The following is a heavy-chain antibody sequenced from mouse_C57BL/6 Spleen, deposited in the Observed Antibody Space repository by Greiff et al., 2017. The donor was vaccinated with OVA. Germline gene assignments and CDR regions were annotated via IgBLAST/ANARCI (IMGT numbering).Heavy chain of an antibody. CDR1: GYTFTDYN. CDR3: ARRRLYGNYDQYYLDY. Sequence: EVQLQQSGPELVKPGSSVKMSCKASGYTFTDYNMHWVKQSHVKSLAWIGYINPNNGGTRYNQKFKDKATLTVNKSSSTAYMELRSLTSEDSAVYYCARRRLYGNYDQYYLDYWGQGTTLTVSS. V-gene: IGHV1-22*01. D-gene: IGHD2-1*01. J-gene: IGHJ2*01. CDR2: INPNNGGT.